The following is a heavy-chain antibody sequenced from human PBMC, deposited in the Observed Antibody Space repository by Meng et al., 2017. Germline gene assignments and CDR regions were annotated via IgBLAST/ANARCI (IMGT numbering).Heavy chain of an antibody. D-gene: IGHD2-21*02. Sequence: HIPLKESGPTLVKPPQTLTLTCTFSGFSLSTSGVGVGWIRQPPGKALEWLALIYWDDDKRYSPSLKSRLTITKDTSKNQVVLTMTNMDPVDTATYYCAHRRGDSREGWFDPWGQGTLVTVSS. V-gene: IGHV2-5*02. CDR2: IYWDDDK. J-gene: IGHJ5*02. CDR3: AHRRGDSREGWFDP. CDR1: GFSLSTSGVG.